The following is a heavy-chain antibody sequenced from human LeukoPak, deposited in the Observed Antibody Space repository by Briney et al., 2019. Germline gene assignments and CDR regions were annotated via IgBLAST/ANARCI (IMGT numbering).Heavy chain of an antibody. CDR2: ISGSGGST. Sequence: GGSLRLSCAASGFSFSSYAMSWVRQAPGKGLEWVSAISGSGGSTYYADSVKGRFTISRDNSKNTLYLQMNSLRAEDTAVYYCAKALPIGGYWYYDFWSGYYTNFDYWGQGTLVNVSS. CDR1: GFSFSSYA. D-gene: IGHD3-3*01. CDR3: AKALPIGGYWYYDFWSGYYTNFDY. J-gene: IGHJ4*02. V-gene: IGHV3-23*01.